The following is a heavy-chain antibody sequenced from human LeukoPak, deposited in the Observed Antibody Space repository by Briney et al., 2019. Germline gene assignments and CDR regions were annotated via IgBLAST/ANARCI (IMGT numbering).Heavy chain of an antibody. CDR3: VREVIVVVPAAIIDY. J-gene: IGHJ4*02. Sequence: GASVKVSCKASGGTFSSYTISWVRQAPGQGLEWMGRIIPILGIANYAQKFQGRVTITADKSTSTAYMELSSLRSEDTAVYYCVREVIVVVPAAIIDYWGQGTLVTVSS. D-gene: IGHD2-2*02. CDR1: GGTFSSYT. V-gene: IGHV1-69*04. CDR2: IIPILGIA.